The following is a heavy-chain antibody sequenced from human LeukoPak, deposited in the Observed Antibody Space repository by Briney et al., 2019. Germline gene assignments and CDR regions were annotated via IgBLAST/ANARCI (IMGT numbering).Heavy chain of an antibody. CDR2: INHSGST. CDR1: VGTFSGYY. V-gene: IGHV4-34*08. J-gene: IGHJ5*02. Sequence: SETLSLTCAVYVGTFSGYYWSWIRQPPGKGLEWIGEINHSGSTNYNPSLKSRVTISVDTSKNQFSLKLSSVTAADTAVYYCVRTVIPGWFDPWGQGTLVTVSS. D-gene: IGHD4-17*01. CDR3: VRTVIPGWFDP.